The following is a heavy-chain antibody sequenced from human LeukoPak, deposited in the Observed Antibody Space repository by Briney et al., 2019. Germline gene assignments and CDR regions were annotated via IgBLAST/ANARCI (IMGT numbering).Heavy chain of an antibody. CDR2: INPNSGGT. D-gene: IGHD3-9*01. J-gene: IGHJ4*02. Sequence: ASVKVSCKASGGTFSSYAISWVRQAPGQGLEWMGWINPNSGGTNYAQKFQGRVTMTRDTSISTAYMELSRLRSDDTAVYYCARCHYDILTGDLDYWGQGTLVTVSS. CDR3: ARCHYDILTGDLDY. CDR1: GGTFSSYA. V-gene: IGHV1-2*02.